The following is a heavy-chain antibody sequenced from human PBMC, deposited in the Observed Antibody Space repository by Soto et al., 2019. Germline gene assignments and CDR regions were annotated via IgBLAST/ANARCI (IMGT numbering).Heavy chain of an antibody. CDR1: GVSFGSYA. V-gene: IGHV3-23*01. CDR2: ISGSDGKT. Sequence: PGGSLTLSGAASGVSFGSYALSWVREATGKGLEWVSIISGSDGKTFYADSVKGRFSISRDTSQNTLYLQMNSLRADDTAIYYCARWSYLDYWGQGTRVTGSS. D-gene: IGHD3-3*01. CDR3: ARWSYLDY. J-gene: IGHJ4*02.